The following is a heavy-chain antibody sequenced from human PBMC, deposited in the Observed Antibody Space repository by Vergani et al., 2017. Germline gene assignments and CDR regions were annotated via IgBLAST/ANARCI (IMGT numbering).Heavy chain of an antibody. CDR2: IYYSGST. CDR1: NDSVSNTFYY. Sequence: QVQLQESGPGLVKPSETLPLTCTVSNDSVSNTFYYWGWIRQTPGKGLEWIGSIYYSGSTYYNPSLESRVTMSVDTSKSQFSLKLSSVTAADTAVYYCASRGGALRSGLPLIHVDCWGQGALVTVAS. D-gene: IGHD3-16*01. J-gene: IGHJ4*02. V-gene: IGHV4-39*01. CDR3: ASRGGALRSGLPLIHVDC.